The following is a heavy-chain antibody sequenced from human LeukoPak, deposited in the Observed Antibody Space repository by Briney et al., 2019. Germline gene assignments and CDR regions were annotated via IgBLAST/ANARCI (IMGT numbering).Heavy chain of an antibody. V-gene: IGHV3-48*03. Sequence: GGSLRLSCAASGFTFSSYEMNWVRQAPGKGLEWVSYISSSGSTIYYADSVKGRFTISRDNAKNSLYLQMSSLRAEDTAVYYCARDQNSRGYSYGPWGQGTLVTVSS. CDR1: GFTFSSYE. J-gene: IGHJ5*02. CDR3: ARDQNSRGYSYGP. D-gene: IGHD5-18*01. CDR2: ISSSGSTI.